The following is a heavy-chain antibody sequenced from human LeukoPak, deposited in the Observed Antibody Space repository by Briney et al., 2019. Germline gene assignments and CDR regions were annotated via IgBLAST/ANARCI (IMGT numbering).Heavy chain of an antibody. Sequence: PSETLSLTCAVYGGSFSGYYWSWIRQPPGKGLEWIGEINHSGSTNYNPSLKSRVTISVDTSKNQFSLKLSSVTAADTAVYYCASRLGYYDSSGYYYCGHGTLVTVSS. CDR3: ASRLGYYDSSGYYY. CDR2: INHSGST. D-gene: IGHD3-22*01. J-gene: IGHJ4*01. V-gene: IGHV4-34*01. CDR1: GGSFSGYY.